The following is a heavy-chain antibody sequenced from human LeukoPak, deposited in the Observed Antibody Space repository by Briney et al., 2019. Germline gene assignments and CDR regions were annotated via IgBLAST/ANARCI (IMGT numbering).Heavy chain of an antibody. D-gene: IGHD3-22*01. CDR3: ARLLDNDISGDPDTFDV. V-gene: IGHV4-59*11. CDR2: VSYTGRT. Sequence: SETLSLSCTVSGGSLCGHYWSWIRQPPGKRLEWIGYVSYTGRTKYNPSLQSRVTISIDTSKSKFSLKLTYLTSADTAVYSCARLLDNDISGDPDTFDVWGQGTTVIVSS. J-gene: IGHJ3*01. CDR1: GGSLCGHY.